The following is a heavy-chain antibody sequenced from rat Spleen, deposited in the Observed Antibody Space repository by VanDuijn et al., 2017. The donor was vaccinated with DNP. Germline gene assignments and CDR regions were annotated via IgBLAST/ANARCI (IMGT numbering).Heavy chain of an antibody. Sequence: EVQLVESGGGLVQPGNSLKLSCAASGFTFSNYGMAWVRQTPTKGLEWVASISTGGGNIFYRDSVKGRFTISRDNAKNTQSLQMDSLRSEDTATYYCARRGGQYWYFDLWGPGTMVTVSS. CDR3: ARRGGQYWYFDL. CDR2: ISTGGGNI. CDR1: GFTFSNYG. J-gene: IGHJ1*01. V-gene: IGHV5S13*01.